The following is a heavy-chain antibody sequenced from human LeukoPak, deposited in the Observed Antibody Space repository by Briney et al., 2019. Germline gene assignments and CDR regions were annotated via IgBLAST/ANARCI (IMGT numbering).Heavy chain of an antibody. V-gene: IGHV3-48*01. CDR1: GFTFSRYD. Sequence: GGSLRLSCAASGFTFSRYDMNWVRQAPGKGLEWISYISTSSGTIYYADSVKGRFTISRDNSKNTLYLQMNSLRAEDTAVYYCAKTPVATIQERGDYWGQGTLVTVSS. D-gene: IGHD5-12*01. CDR2: ISTSSGTI. J-gene: IGHJ4*02. CDR3: AKTPVATIQERGDY.